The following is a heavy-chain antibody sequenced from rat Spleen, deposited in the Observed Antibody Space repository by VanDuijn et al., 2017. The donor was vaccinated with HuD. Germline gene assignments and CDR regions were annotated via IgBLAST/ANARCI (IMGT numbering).Heavy chain of an antibody. J-gene: IGHJ2*01. CDR1: GFTFSDFY. CDR2: ISYDGSKT. Sequence: EVRLVESGGDLVRPGRSLKLSCAASGFTFSDFYMAWVRQAPTKGLEWVATISYDGSKTYYGDSVKGRFTISRDNAKTTLYLQMDSLRSEDTATYYCARTYYYDGYYYFDYWGQGVMVTVSS. CDR3: ARTYYYDGYYYFDY. V-gene: IGHV5-22*01. D-gene: IGHD1-12*03.